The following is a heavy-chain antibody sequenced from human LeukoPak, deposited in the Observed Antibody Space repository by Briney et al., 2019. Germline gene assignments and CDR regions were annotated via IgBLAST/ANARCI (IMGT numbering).Heavy chain of an antibody. CDR1: GGSISSSNYY. CDR2: IYYSGST. J-gene: IGHJ3*02. V-gene: IGHV4-39*02. CDR3: ASELGGAAAGTDAFDI. Sequence: PSETLSPTCTVSGGSISSSNYYWGWIRQPPGKGLEWIGSIYYSGSTYYNPSLKSRVTISVDTSKNHFSLKLNSVTAADTAVYYCASELGGAAAGTDAFDIWGQGTMVTVSS. D-gene: IGHD6-13*01.